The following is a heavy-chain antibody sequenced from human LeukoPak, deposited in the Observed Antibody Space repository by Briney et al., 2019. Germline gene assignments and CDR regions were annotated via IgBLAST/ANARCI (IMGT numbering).Heavy chain of an antibody. CDR1: GFTFSSYS. Sequence: GGSLRLSCAASGFTFSSYSMNWVRQAPGKGLEWVPYISSSSSTIYYADSVKGRFTISRDNAKNSLYLQMNSLRAEDTAVYYCARDYYGPGGPFGLYYYYMDVWGKGTTVTVSS. J-gene: IGHJ6*03. V-gene: IGHV3-48*01. D-gene: IGHD3-10*01. CDR3: ARDYYGPGGPFGLYYYYMDV. CDR2: ISSSSSTI.